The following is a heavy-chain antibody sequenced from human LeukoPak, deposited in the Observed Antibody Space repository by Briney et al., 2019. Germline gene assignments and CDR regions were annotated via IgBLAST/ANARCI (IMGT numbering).Heavy chain of an antibody. CDR3: ARDWELPGIDY. V-gene: IGHV3-21*01. J-gene: IGHJ4*02. CDR1: GFTFSSYS. D-gene: IGHD1-26*01. Sequence: GGSLRLSCAASGFTFSSYSMNWVRQAPGKGLEWVSSISSSSSHIYYADSVKGRFTISRDNAKNSLYLQMNSLRAEDTAVYYCARDWELPGIDYWGQGTLVTVPS. CDR2: ISSSSSHI.